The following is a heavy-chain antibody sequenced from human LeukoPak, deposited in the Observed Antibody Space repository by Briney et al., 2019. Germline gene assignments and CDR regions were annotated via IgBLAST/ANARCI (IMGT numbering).Heavy chain of an antibody. Sequence: GGSLRLSCAASGFTFSHYAMLWVRQAPGKGLEWVAVIPFDESNKYYADFVEGRFTISRDNSKNTLYLEMNSLRVEDTAMYYCVRDNDGDYWGQGTLVTVSS. CDR2: IPFDESNK. CDR3: VRDNDGDY. V-gene: IGHV3-30*14. D-gene: IGHD1-1*01. CDR1: GFTFSHYA. J-gene: IGHJ4*02.